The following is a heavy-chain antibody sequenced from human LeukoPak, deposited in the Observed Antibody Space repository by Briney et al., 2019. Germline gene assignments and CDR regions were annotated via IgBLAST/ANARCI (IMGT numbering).Heavy chain of an antibody. CDR1: GFTFNNYG. CDR2: IRYDGTNR. CDR3: ARGLSPESIAVAGD. J-gene: IGHJ4*02. Sequence: GGSLRLSCATSGFTFNNYGLHWVRQAPGKGLEWVTFIRYDGTNRDFADSVKGRFTSSRDNSKNTVYLQMNSLRAEDTAVYYCARGLSPESIAVAGDWGQGTLVTVSS. V-gene: IGHV3-30*02. D-gene: IGHD6-19*01.